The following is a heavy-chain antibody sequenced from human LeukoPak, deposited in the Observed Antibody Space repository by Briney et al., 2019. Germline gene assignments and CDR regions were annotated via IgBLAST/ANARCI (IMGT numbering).Heavy chain of an antibody. D-gene: IGHD3-22*01. J-gene: IGHJ4*02. V-gene: IGHV1-46*01. CDR2: INPSGGST. CDR3: ARGHSYYYDSSGIFDC. Sequence: ASGKVSCTASGYTFTSYYMHWVRQAPGQGLEWMGIINPSGGSTSYAQKFQGRVTMTRDTSTSTVYMELSSLRSEDTAVYYCARGHSYYYDSSGIFDCWGQGTLVTVSS. CDR1: GYTFTSYY.